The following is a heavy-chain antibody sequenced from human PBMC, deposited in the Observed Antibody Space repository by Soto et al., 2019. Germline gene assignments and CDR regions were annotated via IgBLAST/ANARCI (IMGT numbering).Heavy chain of an antibody. Sequence: EVHLLESGGALVQRGGSLRLSCAASGFTFSSYSMSWVRQAPGKGLEWVSGISGFGGSTYYADSVKGRFTISRDNSKNDLYLQNTTLRAEDTAKYYCAKGRSYDWNDGYSYDYWGQGTLVTVSS. V-gene: IGHV3-23*01. D-gene: IGHD1-20*01. J-gene: IGHJ4*02. CDR3: AKGRSYDWNDGYSYDY. CDR2: ISGFGGST. CDR1: GFTFSSYS.